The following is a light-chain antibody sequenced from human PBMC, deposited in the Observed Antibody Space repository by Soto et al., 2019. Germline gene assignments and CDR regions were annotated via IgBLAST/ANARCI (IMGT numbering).Light chain of an antibody. CDR3: SSYSSTSTPWV. J-gene: IGLJ3*02. V-gene: IGLV2-8*01. Sequence: QSALTQPPSASGSPGQSVTISCTGTSSDVGFYNYVSWYQQYPGKAPKLMIYEVTKRPSGVPDRFSGSKSGNTASLTVSGLQAEDEADYYCSSYSSTSTPWVFGGGTKLTVL. CDR1: SSDVGFYNY. CDR2: EVT.